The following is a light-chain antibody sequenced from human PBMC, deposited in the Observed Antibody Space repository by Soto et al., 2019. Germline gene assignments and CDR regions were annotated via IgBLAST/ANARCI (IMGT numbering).Light chain of an antibody. CDR3: QQYGSSPKT. CDR2: GAS. Sequence: PGERATLSCRASQSVSSSYLAWYQQKPGQAPRLLIYGASSRATGIPDRFSGSGSGTDFTLTISRLEPEDFAVYYCQQYGSSPKTFGQGTKVEIK. V-gene: IGKV3-20*01. CDR1: QSVSSSY. J-gene: IGKJ1*01.